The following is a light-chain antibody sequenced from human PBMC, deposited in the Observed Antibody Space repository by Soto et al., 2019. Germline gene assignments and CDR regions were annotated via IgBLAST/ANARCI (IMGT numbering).Light chain of an antibody. V-gene: IGKV3-20*01. CDR1: QSVSASY. CDR2: GAS. Sequence: IVLTQSPGTLSLSPGERATLSCGASQSVSASYLAWYQQKPGQSPRLLIYGASRRATGIPDWFSAGGSGKDFTLTISRLEPEDFAVYYCQQYDSSPVTFGQGSKVEIK. J-gene: IGKJ2*01. CDR3: QQYDSSPVT.